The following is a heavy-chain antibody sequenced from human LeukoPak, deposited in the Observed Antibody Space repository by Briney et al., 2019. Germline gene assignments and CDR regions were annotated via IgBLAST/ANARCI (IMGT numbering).Heavy chain of an antibody. D-gene: IGHD6-13*01. CDR1: GFTFRTYT. CDR3: AKKGIAALGRPYHFDY. J-gene: IGHJ4*02. Sequence: GGSLRLSCTASGFTFRTYTMTWVRQAPGKGLEWVSTISSDGSSTYYADSVKGRFTISRDNSKNTLYLQVNSLTPEDTAVYYCAKKGIAALGRPYHFDYGGQGTLVTVSS. CDR2: ISSDGSST. V-gene: IGHV3-23*01.